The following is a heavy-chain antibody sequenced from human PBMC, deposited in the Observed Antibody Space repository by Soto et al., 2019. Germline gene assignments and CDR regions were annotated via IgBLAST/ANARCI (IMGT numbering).Heavy chain of an antibody. Sequence: SETLSLTCSVSGGSITSHYCSWFRQPPGKGLEWIGYIHHSGSTSYNPSLKSRVTMSVDTSKNQFSLKLSSVTAADTAVYYCARARWTTVTKYYFDYWGQGTLVTVS. V-gene: IGHV4-59*08. CDR3: ARARWTTVTKYYFDY. CDR2: IHHSGST. CDR1: GGSITSHY. D-gene: IGHD4-17*01. J-gene: IGHJ4*02.